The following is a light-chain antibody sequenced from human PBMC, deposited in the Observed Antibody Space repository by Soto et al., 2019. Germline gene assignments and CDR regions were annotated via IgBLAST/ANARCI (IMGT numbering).Light chain of an antibody. CDR2: AAS. CDR1: QGISNY. J-gene: IGKJ5*01. Sequence: DIQLTQSPPFLSASVGDRVTITCRASQGISNYVLWYQQKPGKAPKLLIYAASTLQSGVASRFSGSGSGTEFTLTIGSLQPEDFAIYYCQHLDSYPITFGQGTRLEIK. V-gene: IGKV1-9*01. CDR3: QHLDSYPIT.